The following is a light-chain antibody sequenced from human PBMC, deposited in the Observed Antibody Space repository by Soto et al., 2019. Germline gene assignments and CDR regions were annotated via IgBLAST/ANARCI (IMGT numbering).Light chain of an antibody. CDR1: SSDVGGYNL. Sequence: QSALTQPASVSGSPGQSITISCTGTSSDVGGYNLVSWYQQHPDKAPKLIISDVSDRPSGVSNRFSGSKSGNTASLTISGLQAEDEADYYCSSYTSGTTLVVFGGGTKLTVL. V-gene: IGLV2-14*03. J-gene: IGLJ2*01. CDR3: SSYTSGTTLVV. CDR2: DVS.